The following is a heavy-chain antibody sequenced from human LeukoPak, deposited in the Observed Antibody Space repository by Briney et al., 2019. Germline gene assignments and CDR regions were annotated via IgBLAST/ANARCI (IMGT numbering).Heavy chain of an antibody. D-gene: IGHD5-18*01. V-gene: IGHV4-34*01. Sequence: SETLSLTCAVYGGSFSGYYWSWIRQPPGKGLEWIGEINHSGSTNYNPSLKSRVTISVDTSKNQFSLKLSSVTAAGTAVYYCARRRGRYSYGLPYYYYGMDVWGQGTTVTVSS. J-gene: IGHJ6*02. CDR1: GGSFSGYY. CDR2: INHSGST. CDR3: ARRRGRYSYGLPYYYYGMDV.